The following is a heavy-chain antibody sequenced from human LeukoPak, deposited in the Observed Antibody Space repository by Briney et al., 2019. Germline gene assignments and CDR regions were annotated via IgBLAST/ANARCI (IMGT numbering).Heavy chain of an antibody. J-gene: IGHJ6*02. CDR1: GYTFTGYY. Sequence: GSVTVSCKASGYTFTGYYMHWVRQAPGQGPEGLGWINPNSGGTNYAQKFQGRVTMTRDTSISTVYMELSRLRSDDTAVYYCARDSDSPQYYYGMDVWGQGTTVTVSS. D-gene: IGHD1-26*01. CDR3: ARDSDSPQYYYGMDV. CDR2: INPNSGGT. V-gene: IGHV1-2*02.